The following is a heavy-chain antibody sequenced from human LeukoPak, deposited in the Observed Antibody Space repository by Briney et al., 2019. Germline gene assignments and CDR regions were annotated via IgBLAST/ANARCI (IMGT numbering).Heavy chain of an antibody. V-gene: IGHV3-30*18. CDR1: GFTFRSYG. D-gene: IGHD3-22*01. CDR3: AKDAGSSGYLVDY. Sequence: PGGSLRLSWAASGFTFRSYGMHWARQAQGKGLEWVAVISYDGSNKYYADSVKGRFTISRDNSKNTLYLQMNSLRAEDTAMYHCAKDAGSSGYLVDYWGQGTLVTVSS. J-gene: IGHJ4*02. CDR2: ISYDGSNK.